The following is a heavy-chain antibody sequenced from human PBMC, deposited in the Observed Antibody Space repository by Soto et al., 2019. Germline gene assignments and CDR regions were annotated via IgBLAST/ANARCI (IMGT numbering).Heavy chain of an antibody. CDR2: IYSGGSA. CDR3: ARDSPVTPLPSGP. J-gene: IGHJ5*02. D-gene: IGHD4-17*01. CDR1: GGSISSGDYY. V-gene: IGHV4-30-4*08. Sequence: PSETLSLTCTVSGGSISSGDYYWSWIRQPPGKSLEWIGYIYSGGSAYYNPSLKSRVTISTDTSNNHFSLKLRSVTAADTAVYYCARDSPVTPLPSGPWGQGTLVTVSS.